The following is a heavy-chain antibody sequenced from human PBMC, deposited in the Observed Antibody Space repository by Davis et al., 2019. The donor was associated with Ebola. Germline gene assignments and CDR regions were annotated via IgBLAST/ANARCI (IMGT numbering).Heavy chain of an antibody. V-gene: IGHV3-7*03. J-gene: IGHJ4*02. CDR1: GFTFSSYW. Sequence: GGSLRLSSAASGFTFSSYWMSWVRQVPGKGLEWVANIKQDGSEKYYVDSVKGRFTISRDNAKNSLYLQMNSLKIEDTAVYYCARESGGGIDYWGQGNLVTVSS. CDR3: ARESGGGIDY. D-gene: IGHD1-26*01. CDR2: IKQDGSEK.